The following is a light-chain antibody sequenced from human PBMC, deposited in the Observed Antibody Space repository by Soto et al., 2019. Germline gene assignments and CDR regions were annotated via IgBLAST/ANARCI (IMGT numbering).Light chain of an antibody. J-gene: IGLJ1*01. CDR3: CSYTTTTSYV. CDR2: GVT. Sequence: QSALAQPASVSGSPGQSITISCTGTSSDIGSYNYISWYQQYPDKGPKLIIYGVTNRPSGVSNRFSGSKSGYTASLTISGLQDEDEDDYYCCSYTTTTSYVFGTGTKLTVL. V-gene: IGLV2-14*03. CDR1: SSDIGSYNY.